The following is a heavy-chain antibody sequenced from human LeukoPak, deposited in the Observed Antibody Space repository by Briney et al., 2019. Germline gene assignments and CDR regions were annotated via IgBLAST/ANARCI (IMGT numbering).Heavy chain of an antibody. Sequence: GESRKISGQAPGDRFTSYWIGGVRYMRGKGLEWIEIIYPGESDTTYSPSFQGQVTISADKCVRTAYMQWSSLKASDTAMYYCARQRVGATDYWGQGTRVTVSS. J-gene: IGHJ4*02. CDR3: ARQRVGATDY. V-gene: IGHV5-51*01. CDR1: GDRFTSYW. CDR2: IYPGESDT. D-gene: IGHD2-15*01.